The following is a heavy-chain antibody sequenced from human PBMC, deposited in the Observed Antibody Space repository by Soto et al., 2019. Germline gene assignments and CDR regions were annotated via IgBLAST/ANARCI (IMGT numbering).Heavy chain of an antibody. V-gene: IGHV1-58*01. D-gene: IGHD3-22*01. CDR2: IVVGSGNT. Sequence: SVKVSCKASGFTFTSSAVQWVRQARGQRLEWIGWIVVGSGNTNYAQKFLERVTITRDMSTSTAYMELSSLRSEDTAVYYCAADPYYDSSKDFDYWGQGTLGTV. J-gene: IGHJ4*02. CDR1: GFTFTSSA. CDR3: AADPYYDSSKDFDY.